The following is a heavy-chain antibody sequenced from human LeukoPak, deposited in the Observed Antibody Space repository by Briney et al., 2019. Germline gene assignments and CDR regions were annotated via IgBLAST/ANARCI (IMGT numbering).Heavy chain of an antibody. CDR2: IDWEDNI. D-gene: IGHD6-19*01. J-gene: IGHJ4*02. CDR1: GFSLSSRGMR. Sequence: SGPTLVNPTQTPTLTCTFSGFSLSSRGMRVSWIRQPPGKALEWLALIDWEDNIYYSTSLRARLTISKDTSKNQAALTLTNVDPADTATYYCARTSHSGVWYDLDYWGQGTLVTVSS. V-gene: IGHV2-70*01. CDR3: ARTSHSGVWYDLDY.